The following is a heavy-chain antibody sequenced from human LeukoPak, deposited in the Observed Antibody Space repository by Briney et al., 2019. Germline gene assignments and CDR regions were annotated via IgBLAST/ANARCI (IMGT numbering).Heavy chain of an antibody. D-gene: IGHD1-26*01. V-gene: IGHV3-23*01. J-gene: IGHJ6*03. CDR3: ARSGTNYYYYYMDV. CDR2: ISGSGSST. CDR1: GFTFRSYA. Sequence: GGSLRLSCTASGFTFRSYAMNWVRQAPGKGLEWVSAISGSGSSTYYADSVKGRFTISRDNSKNTLYLQMNSLRAEDTAVYYCARSGTNYYYYYMDVWGKGTTVTVS.